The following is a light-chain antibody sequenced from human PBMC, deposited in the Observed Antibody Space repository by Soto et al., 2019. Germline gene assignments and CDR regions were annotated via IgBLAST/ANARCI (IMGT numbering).Light chain of an antibody. CDR1: RSNIGNNA. Sequence: QSVLTQTPSASGTPGQKVTISCSGSRSNIGNNAVSWYQQFPGTAPKLLIYNNNQRPSGVPDRFSGSKSGTSASLAISGLQSEDDADYYCATWDDSVNAQGVFGGGTKLTVL. J-gene: IGLJ3*02. V-gene: IGLV1-44*01. CDR3: ATWDDSVNAQGV. CDR2: NNN.